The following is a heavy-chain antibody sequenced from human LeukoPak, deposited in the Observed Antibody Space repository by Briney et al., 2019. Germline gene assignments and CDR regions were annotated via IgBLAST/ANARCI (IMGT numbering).Heavy chain of an antibody. Sequence: GASVKVSCKSSGYTFTSYAMHWVRQAPGQRLEWMGWINAGNGNTKYSQEFQGRVTITRDTSASTAYMELSSLRSEDTAVYYCARVRTPLSRQHRTTGELNWFDPWGQGTLVTVSS. J-gene: IGHJ5*02. CDR1: GYTFTSYA. CDR2: INAGNGNT. CDR3: ARVRTPLSRQHRTTGELNWFDP. D-gene: IGHD1-1*01. V-gene: IGHV1-3*01.